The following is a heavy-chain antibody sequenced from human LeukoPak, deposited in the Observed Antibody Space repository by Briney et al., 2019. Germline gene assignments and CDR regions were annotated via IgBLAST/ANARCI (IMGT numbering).Heavy chain of an antibody. J-gene: IGHJ3*02. V-gene: IGHV1-24*01. D-gene: IGHD4-11*01. CDR2: CEPEDGET. Sequence: ASVKVSCKVSGYTLTELSMHWVRQAPGKGLEWIGGCEPEDGETIYAQKFQGRVTMNEDTSTDTAYMERSSLRSEDTAVCYCARRMTKVTTGRAFDIWGEGTMVTVSS. CDR3: ARRMTKVTTGRAFDI. CDR1: GYTLTELS.